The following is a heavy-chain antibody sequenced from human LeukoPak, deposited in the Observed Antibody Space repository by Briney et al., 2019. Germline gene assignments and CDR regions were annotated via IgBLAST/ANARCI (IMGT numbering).Heavy chain of an antibody. CDR2: IYYSGST. V-gene: IGHV4-39*07. CDR1: GGSISSSSYY. Sequence: MPSETLSLTCTVSGGSISSSSYYWGWIRQPPGKGLEWIGSIYYSGSTYYNPSLKSRVTISVDTSKKQFSLKLSSVTAADTAVYYCTRPPPRAYSEYFHHYMDVWGRGTTVAVSS. D-gene: IGHD1-14*01. CDR3: TRPPPRAYSEYFHHYMDV. J-gene: IGHJ6*03.